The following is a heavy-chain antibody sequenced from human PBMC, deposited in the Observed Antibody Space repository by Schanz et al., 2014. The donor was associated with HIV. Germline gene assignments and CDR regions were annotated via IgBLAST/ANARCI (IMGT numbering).Heavy chain of an antibody. J-gene: IGHJ4*02. CDR3: ARQGLRFSFWLDY. CDR1: GFTFSTND. D-gene: IGHD4-17*01. Sequence: QVQLVESGGGVVQPGRSLRLSCAASGFTFSTNDMHWVRQVPGKGLEWVAVISHNGNNDYYAESVKGRVTISRDNSKNTLYLQMNSLRAEDTAVYGCARQGLRFSFWLDYWGQGTPVTVS. V-gene: IGHV3-30*03. CDR2: ISHNGNND.